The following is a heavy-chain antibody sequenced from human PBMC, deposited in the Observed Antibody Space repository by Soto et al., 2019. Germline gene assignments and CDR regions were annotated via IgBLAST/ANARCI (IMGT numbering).Heavy chain of an antibody. CDR1: GFTFTSSA. V-gene: IGHV1-58*01. Sequence: SVKVSCKASGFTFTSSAVQWVRQARGQRLGWIGWIVVGSGNTNYAQKFQERVTITRDMSTSTAYMELSSLRSEDTAVYYCVSGATSDYFDYWGQGTLVTVSS. D-gene: IGHD1-26*01. CDR3: VSGATSDYFDY. CDR2: IVVGSGNT. J-gene: IGHJ4*02.